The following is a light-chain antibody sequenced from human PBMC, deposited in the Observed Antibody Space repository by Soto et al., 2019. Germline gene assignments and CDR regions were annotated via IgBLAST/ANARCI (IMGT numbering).Light chain of an antibody. CDR2: EDT. CDR1: SSDVGSYNL. CDR3: CSYAGGGTFE. J-gene: IGLJ2*01. Sequence: QSALTQPASASGSPGQSITISCTGTSSDVGSYNLVSWYQQSPAKAPKLMIYEDTKRPSGVSDRFSGSKSGNTASLTISGLQTEDEADYYCCSYAGGGTFEFGGGTKLTVL. V-gene: IGLV2-23*02.